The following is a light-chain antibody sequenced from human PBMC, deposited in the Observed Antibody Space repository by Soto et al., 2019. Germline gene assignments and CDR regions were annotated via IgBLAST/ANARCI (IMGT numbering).Light chain of an antibody. CDR2: GAS. CDR3: QKYGSSPPYT. J-gene: IGKJ2*01. Sequence: EIVLTQSPGTLSLSPGERATLSCRASHSVSSSYLAWYQQNPGQAPRLLIYGASSRATGIPDRFSGSGSGTTFTLTISRLEPEDFAVYYCQKYGSSPPYTFGQGTKLEIK. V-gene: IGKV3-20*01. CDR1: HSVSSSY.